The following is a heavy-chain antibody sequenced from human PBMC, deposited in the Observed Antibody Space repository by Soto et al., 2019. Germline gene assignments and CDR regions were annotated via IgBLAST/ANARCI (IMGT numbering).Heavy chain of an antibody. D-gene: IGHD2-15*01. Sequence: VGSLRLSCAASGFTFSSDDMNWVRQAPGKGLEWVVNIKQDGSEKYYVDSVKGRFTISRDNAKNSLYLQMNSLRAEDTAVYYCATGTEAATYVGYYGMDVWGQGTTVTVSS. V-gene: IGHV3-7*01. CDR1: GFTFSSDD. CDR3: ATGTEAATYVGYYGMDV. J-gene: IGHJ6*02. CDR2: IKQDGSEK.